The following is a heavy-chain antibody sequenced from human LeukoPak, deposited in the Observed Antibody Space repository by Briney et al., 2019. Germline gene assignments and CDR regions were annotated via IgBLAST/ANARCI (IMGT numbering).Heavy chain of an antibody. D-gene: IGHD6-19*01. CDR2: ISYDGSNK. CDR1: GFTFSSYG. CDR3: ARVQQWYYFDY. V-gene: IGHV3-30*19. J-gene: IGHJ4*02. Sequence: GGSLRLSCAASGFTFSSYGMHWVRQAPGKGLEWVAVISYDGSNKYYADSVKGRFTISRDNSKNTLYLQMNSLRAEDTAVYYCARVQQWYYFDYWGQGTLVTVSS.